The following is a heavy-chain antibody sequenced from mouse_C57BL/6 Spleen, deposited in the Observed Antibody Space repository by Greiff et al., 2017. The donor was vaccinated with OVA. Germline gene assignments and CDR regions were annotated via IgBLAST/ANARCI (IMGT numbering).Heavy chain of an antibody. J-gene: IGHJ3*01. V-gene: IGHV5-16*01. D-gene: IGHD2-4*01. CDR1: GFTFSDYY. CDR2: INYDGSST. CDR3: ARGDDYDGGFAY. Sequence: EVKLVESEGGLVQPGSSMKLSCTASGFTFSDYYMAWVRQVPEKGLEWVANINYDGSSTYYLDSLKSRFIISRDNAKNILYLQMSSLKSEDTATYYCARGDDYDGGFAYWGQGTLVTVSA.